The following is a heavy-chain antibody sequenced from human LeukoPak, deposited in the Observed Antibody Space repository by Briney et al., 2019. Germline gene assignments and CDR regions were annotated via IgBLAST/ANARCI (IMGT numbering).Heavy chain of an antibody. J-gene: IGHJ4*02. D-gene: IGHD2-8*01. CDR2: IYHSGST. V-gene: IGHV4-30-2*01. CDR3: ARDSADGYFDY. CDR1: GGSISSGGYY. Sequence: SETLSLTCTVSGGSISSGGYYWSWIRQHPGKGLEWIGYIYHSGSTYYNPSLKSRVTISVDRSKNQFSLKLSSVTAADTAVYYCARDSADGYFDYWGQGTLVTVSS.